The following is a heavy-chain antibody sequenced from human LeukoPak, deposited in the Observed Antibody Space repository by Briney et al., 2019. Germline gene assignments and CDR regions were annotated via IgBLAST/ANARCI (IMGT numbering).Heavy chain of an antibody. CDR3: ARCPTGAAGSEYFDY. V-gene: IGHV1-69*05. J-gene: IGHJ4*02. D-gene: IGHD3-10*01. Sequence: RASVKVSCKASGGTFSSYAISWVQQAPGQGLEWMGGIIPIFGTANYAQKFQGRVTITTDESTSTAYMELSSLRSEDTAVYYCARCPTGAAGSEYFDYWGQGTLVTVSS. CDR1: GGTFSSYA. CDR2: IIPIFGTA.